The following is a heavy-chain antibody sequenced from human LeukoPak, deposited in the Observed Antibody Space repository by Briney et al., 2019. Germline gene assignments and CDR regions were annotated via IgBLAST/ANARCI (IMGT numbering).Heavy chain of an antibody. CDR2: ISYAGSNK. CDR1: GFTFSSYG. Sequence: PGGSLRLSCAASGFTFSSYGMHWVRQAPGKGLEWVAAISYAGSNKYYPDSVRGRFTISRDNSKNTLYLQMNSLRAEDTAVYYCAKEYCSSTSCYTDYYYYYYMDVWGKGTTVTVSS. D-gene: IGHD2-2*02. CDR3: AKEYCSSTSCYTDYYYYYYMDV. V-gene: IGHV3-30*18. J-gene: IGHJ6*03.